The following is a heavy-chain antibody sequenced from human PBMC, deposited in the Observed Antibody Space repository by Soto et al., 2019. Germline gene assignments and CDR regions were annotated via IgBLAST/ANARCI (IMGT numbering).Heavy chain of an antibody. CDR1: TFIFSTYW. D-gene: IGHD6-6*01. J-gene: IGHJ3*02. Sequence: PGGSLRLSCAAPTFIFSTYWMTWVRQAPGKGLEWVANIKRDGSETHYADSVKGRFTISRDNAKNSLYLQMNSLRVEDTAVYYCAKDRPQVTWDMWGQGTMVTVSS. CDR2: IKRDGSET. CDR3: AKDRPQVTWDM. V-gene: IGHV3-7*01.